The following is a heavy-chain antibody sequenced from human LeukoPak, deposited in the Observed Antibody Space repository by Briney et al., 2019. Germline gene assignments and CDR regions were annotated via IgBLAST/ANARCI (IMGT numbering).Heavy chain of an antibody. Sequence: PGRSLRLSCTTSGFIFGDYVMNWVRQAPGKGLEWVGLIRSKAYGGTTDYAASVKGRFNISRDDSKSIAYLQMNSLKTEDTAVYYCTSIVSGGNSGDWGQGTLVTVSS. V-gene: IGHV3-49*04. J-gene: IGHJ4*02. D-gene: IGHD4-23*01. CDR2: IRSKAYGGTT. CDR3: TSIVSGGNSGD. CDR1: GFIFGDYV.